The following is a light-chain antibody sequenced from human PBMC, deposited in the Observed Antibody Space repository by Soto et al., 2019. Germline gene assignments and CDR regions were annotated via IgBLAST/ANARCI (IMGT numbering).Light chain of an antibody. J-gene: IGKJ1*01. V-gene: IGKV3-20*01. CDR2: GAS. CDR3: QQYSSSPQT. CDR1: QSVSRSN. Sequence: EIVLTQSPGTLSLSPGERATLSCRASQSVSRSNLAWYQQKPGQAPRLLIYGASSRATGIPDRFSGSGSGTDFTLTISRLEPEGFAVYYCQQYSSSPQTFGQGTKVEIK.